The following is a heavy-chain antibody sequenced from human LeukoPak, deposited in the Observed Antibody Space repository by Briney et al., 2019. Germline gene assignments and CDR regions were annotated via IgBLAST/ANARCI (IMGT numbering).Heavy chain of an antibody. Sequence: GSLRLSCAASGFTFSSYAMSWVRQAPGKGLEWVSAISGSGGSTYYADSVKGRFTISRDNSKNTLYLQMNSLRAEDTAVYYCAKGKEYYDSSGYYPHLWGYFDYWGQGTLVTVSS. D-gene: IGHD3-22*01. CDR1: GFTFSSYA. CDR2: ISGSGGST. J-gene: IGHJ4*02. V-gene: IGHV3-23*01. CDR3: AKGKEYYDSSGYYPHLWGYFDY.